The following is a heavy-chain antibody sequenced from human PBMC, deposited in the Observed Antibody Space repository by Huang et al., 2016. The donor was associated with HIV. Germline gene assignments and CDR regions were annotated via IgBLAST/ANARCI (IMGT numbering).Heavy chain of an antibody. Sequence: QVQLQQWGAGLLKPSETLSLTCAVYGGSLSGFYWNWIRQPPGKGLAWIGEIQHAGGPTGPSLKSRVTISVDTSKNQFSLKLSSVTAADTAVYYCARRSSAYGSSFFDFWGPGSLVTVSS. D-gene: IGHD3-10*01. CDR2: IQHAGGP. V-gene: IGHV4-34*02. CDR3: ARRSSAYGSSFFDF. J-gene: IGHJ4*02. CDR1: GGSLSGFY.